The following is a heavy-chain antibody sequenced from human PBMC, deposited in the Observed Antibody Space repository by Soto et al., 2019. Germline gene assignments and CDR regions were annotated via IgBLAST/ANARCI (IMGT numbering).Heavy chain of an antibody. Sequence: SVKVSCKASGGTFSSYTISWVRQAPGQGLEWMGRIIPILGIANYAQKFQGRVTITADKSTSTAYMELSSLRAEDTAVYYRAKENGYSSSWFEFDYWGQGTLVTVSS. D-gene: IGHD6-13*01. V-gene: IGHV1-69*04. CDR3: AKENGYSSSWFEFDY. CDR1: GGTFSSYT. J-gene: IGHJ4*02. CDR2: IIPILGIA.